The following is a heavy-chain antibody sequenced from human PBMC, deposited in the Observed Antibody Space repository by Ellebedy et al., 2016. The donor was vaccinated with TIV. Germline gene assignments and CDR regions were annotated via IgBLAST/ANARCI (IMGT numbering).Heavy chain of an antibody. J-gene: IGHJ4*02. Sequence: GESLKISCAASGFTFRSYAMHWVRQAPGKGLEWVTVISYDGFNEYYADSVKGRFTISRDNSRNTLYLQMNSLRAEDTAIYYCAKEGGFNYYGSGTYQDYWGQGSLVTVSS. CDR1: GFTFRSYA. D-gene: IGHD3-10*01. V-gene: IGHV3-30*04. CDR2: ISYDGFNE. CDR3: AKEGGFNYYGSGTYQDY.